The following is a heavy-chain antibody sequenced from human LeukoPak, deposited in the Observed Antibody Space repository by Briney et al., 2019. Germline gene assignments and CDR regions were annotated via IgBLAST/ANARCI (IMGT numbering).Heavy chain of an antibody. CDR3: ARVELYASGWYGSIDY. V-gene: IGHV3-48*03. J-gene: IGHJ4*02. D-gene: IGHD6-19*01. Sequence: AGGSLRLSCAASGFTFSSYEMNWVRQGPGKGLEWISYITTTDTTKYYTDSVRGRFTISRDNSKNTLYLQMDSLRTEDTAVYYCARVELYASGWYGSIDYWGQGTLVAVSS. CDR1: GFTFSSYE. CDR2: ITTTDTTK.